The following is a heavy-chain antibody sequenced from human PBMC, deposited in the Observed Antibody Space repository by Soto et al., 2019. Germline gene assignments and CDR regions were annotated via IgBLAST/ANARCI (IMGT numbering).Heavy chain of an antibody. CDR2: ISTNTGNT. CDR3: ARELAGLLDN. Sequence: QVQLVQSGPELNNPGASVRVSCTASGYAFLTYGIVWVRQAPGQGLECMGWISTNTGNTNYEQNLQGRVTMTTDTPTSTAYMELRSLTSDDTAVYYCARELAGLLDNWGQGTLVTVSS. J-gene: IGHJ4*02. CDR1: GYAFLTYG. V-gene: IGHV1-18*01.